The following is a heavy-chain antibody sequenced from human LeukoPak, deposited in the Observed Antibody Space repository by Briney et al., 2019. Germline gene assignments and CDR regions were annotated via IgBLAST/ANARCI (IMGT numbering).Heavy chain of an antibody. Sequence: SSETLSLTCTVSRGSISSGGYYWSWIRQHRGKGLEWMGYIYPSGNPYYNPSLKSRIAISVDTSKNQFLLRLSPVTAADTAVYYCAAERFDYYGSGGYYYYGVDVWGRGTTVTVSS. CDR1: RGSISSGGYY. J-gene: IGHJ6*02. D-gene: IGHD3-10*01. CDR2: IYPSGNP. V-gene: IGHV4-31*03. CDR3: AAERFDYYGSGGYYYYGVDV.